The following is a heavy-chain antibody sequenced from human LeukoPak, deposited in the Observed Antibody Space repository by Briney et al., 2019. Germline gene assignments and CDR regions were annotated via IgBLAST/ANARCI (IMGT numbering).Heavy chain of an antibody. CDR3: ARDPLNNHYYHSNIGS. D-gene: IGHD3-22*01. CDR1: GFTFSSYW. CDR2: INSDGSST. J-gene: IGHJ4*02. Sequence: HPGGSLRLSCAASGFTFSSYWMHWVRHAPGKGLVWVSRINSDGSSTSYADSVKGRFTISRDNAKNTLYLQMNSLRAEDTAVYYCARDPLNNHYYHSNIGSRGQGTLVTVSS. V-gene: IGHV3-74*01.